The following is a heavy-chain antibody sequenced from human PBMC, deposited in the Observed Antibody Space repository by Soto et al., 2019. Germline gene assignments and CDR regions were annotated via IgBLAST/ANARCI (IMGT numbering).Heavy chain of an antibody. V-gene: IGHV1-18*01. CDR1: GYTFTSYG. CDR2: IRAYNGNT. CDR3: AREIPAMDL. J-gene: IGHJ6*02. Sequence: QVQLVQSGAEVKKPGASVKVSYKASGYTFTSYGISWVRQAPGQGLEWMGWIRAYNGNTNYAQKLKGRVTMTTDTFTSTAYREPGSPRSGVTAVYYLAREIPAMDLWGQGTTVTVSS.